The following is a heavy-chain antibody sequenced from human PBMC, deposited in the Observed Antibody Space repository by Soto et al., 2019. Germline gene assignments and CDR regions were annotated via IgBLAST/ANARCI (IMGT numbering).Heavy chain of an antibody. V-gene: IGHV3-23*01. J-gene: IGHJ5*02. CDR3: AKVPPRRSTVTNWFEP. Sequence: PGGSLRLSCAASGFTFSSYAMSWVRQAPGKGLEWVSAISGSGGSTYYADSVKGRFTISRDNSKNTLYLQMNSLRAEDTAVYYCAKVPPRRSTVTNWFEPWGQGTLVTVSS. D-gene: IGHD2-2*01. CDR1: GFTFSSYA. CDR2: ISGSGGST.